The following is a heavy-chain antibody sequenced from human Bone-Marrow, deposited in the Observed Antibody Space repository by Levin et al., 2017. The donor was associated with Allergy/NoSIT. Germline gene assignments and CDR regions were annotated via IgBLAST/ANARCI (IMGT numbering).Heavy chain of an antibody. J-gene: IGHJ4*02. D-gene: IGHD6-13*01. CDR3: ARDSGIAGADDY. CDR1: GFTLSTYA. Sequence: AASVKVSCAASGFTLSTYAMTWVRQAPGKGLEWVSYISRSGNAIYGDSVKGRFSISRDNAKNSLYLQMSSLRAEDTAVYYCARDSGIAGADDYWGQGTLVTVSS. CDR2: ISRSGNAI. V-gene: IGHV3-48*01.